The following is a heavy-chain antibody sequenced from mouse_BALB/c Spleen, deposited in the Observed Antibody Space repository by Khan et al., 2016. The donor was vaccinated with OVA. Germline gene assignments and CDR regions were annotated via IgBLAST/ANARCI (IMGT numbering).Heavy chain of an antibody. D-gene: IGHD4-1*01. Sequence: EVKLEVSGPGLVKPSQSLSLTCTVTGYSITSDYAWYWIRQFPGNKLELMGYISYSGRTSYNPSLKSRISVTRDTSENQFFLQLNSVTTEDTATYYCAMGRAYWGQGTLVTVSA. J-gene: IGHJ3*01. CDR1: GYSITSDYA. V-gene: IGHV3-2*02. CDR2: ISYSGRT. CDR3: AMGRAY.